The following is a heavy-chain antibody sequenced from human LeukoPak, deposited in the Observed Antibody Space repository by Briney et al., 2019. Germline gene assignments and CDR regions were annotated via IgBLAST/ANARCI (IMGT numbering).Heavy chain of an antibody. Sequence: ASVKVSCKASGGTFSSYAISWVRQAPGQGLEWMGGIIPIFGTSYYVQKFQGRLTITTDESTRAPYMAVSSQTDEDTPGYELAKGIRVFGVPYDMGVWGKGNTVTGSS. CDR2: IIPIFGTS. J-gene: IGHJ6*03. CDR3: AKGIRVFGVPYDMGV. D-gene: IGHD3-3*01. V-gene: IGHV1-69*05. CDR1: GGTFSSYA.